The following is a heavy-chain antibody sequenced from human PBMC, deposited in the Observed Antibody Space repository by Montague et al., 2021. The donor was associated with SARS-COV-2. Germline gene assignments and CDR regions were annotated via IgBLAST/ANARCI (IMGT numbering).Heavy chain of an antibody. V-gene: IGHV3-48*03. Sequence: SLRLSFAASGFTFSSYEMNLVRQAPGKGLEWVSYISSSGSTIYYADSVKGRFTISRDNAKNSLYLQMNSLRAEDTAVYYCAGGYSDPDYYYYYGMDVWGQGTTVTVSS. D-gene: IGHD2-15*01. CDR3: AGGYSDPDYYYYYGMDV. CDR1: GFTFSSYE. J-gene: IGHJ6*02. CDR2: ISSSGSTI.